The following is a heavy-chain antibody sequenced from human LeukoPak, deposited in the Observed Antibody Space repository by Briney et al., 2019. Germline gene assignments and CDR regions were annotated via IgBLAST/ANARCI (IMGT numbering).Heavy chain of an antibody. CDR3: ARFDYYDSSGWYYFDY. J-gene: IGHJ4*02. CDR1: GGTFSSYA. CDR2: IIPIFGTA. D-gene: IGHD3-22*01. Sequence: SVKVSCKASGGTFSSYAISWVRQAPGQGLEWMGGIIPIFGTANYAQKFQGRVTITADESTSTAYMELSSLRSEDTAAYYCARFDYYDSSGWYYFDYWGQGTLVTVSS. V-gene: IGHV1-69*01.